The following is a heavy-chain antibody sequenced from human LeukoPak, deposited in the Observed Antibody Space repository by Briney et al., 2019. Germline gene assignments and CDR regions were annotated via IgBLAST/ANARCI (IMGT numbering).Heavy chain of an antibody. J-gene: IGHJ4*02. CDR1: GFSFSDHY. CDR2: ITSSGRST. V-gene: IGHV3-11*01. Sequence: PGGSLRLSCTASGFSFSDHYMTWMRHAPGKGLEWISYITSSGRSTDYADSVKGRFIISRDNATNSMFLQMSSLRVDDTAVYYCTRDPDYGDPDWGQGTLVTVSS. CDR3: TRDPDYGDPD. D-gene: IGHD2-21*01.